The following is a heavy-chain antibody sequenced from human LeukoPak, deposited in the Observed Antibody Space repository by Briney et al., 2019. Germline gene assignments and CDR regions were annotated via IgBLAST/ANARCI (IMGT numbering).Heavy chain of an antibody. V-gene: IGHV4-38-2*02. CDR3: ARRLSRGRYFDY. CDR1: AYSISSGYY. CDR2: IYHSGST. J-gene: IGHJ4*02. D-gene: IGHD2-21*01. Sequence: PSETLSLTFTVSAYSISSGYYCGWIRQPPGKGLEWIGSIYHSGSTYYKPSVKSRVTISVDTSKNKFSLKLSSVTAADTAVYYCARRLSRGRYFDYWGQGTLVTVSS.